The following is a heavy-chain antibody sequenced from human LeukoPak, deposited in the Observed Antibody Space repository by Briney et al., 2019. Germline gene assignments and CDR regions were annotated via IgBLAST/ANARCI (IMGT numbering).Heavy chain of an antibody. Sequence: GGSLRLSCAASGFTFITYAMSWVRQAPGKGLEWVSSISGSGAYTYYADSVKGRFTISRDNSQNTLYLQMNSLRVDDTAIYYCACNCSVGSCYAYWGQGALVTVSS. CDR1: GFTFITYA. CDR3: ACNCSVGSCYAY. J-gene: IGHJ4*02. D-gene: IGHD2-15*01. V-gene: IGHV3-23*01. CDR2: ISGSGAYT.